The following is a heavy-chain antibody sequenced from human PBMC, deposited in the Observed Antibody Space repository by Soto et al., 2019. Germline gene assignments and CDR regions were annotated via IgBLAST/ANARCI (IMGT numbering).Heavy chain of an antibody. CDR1: GFTFSSYW. CDR2: IKQDGSEK. V-gene: IGHV3-7*05. D-gene: IGHD6-19*01. CDR3: ARAGTQWLALVGAYYGMDV. J-gene: IGHJ6*02. Sequence: GGSLRLSCAASGFTFSSYWMSWVRQAPGKGLEWVANIKQDGSEKYYVDSVKGRFTISRDNAKNSLYLQMNSLRAEDTAVYYCARAGTQWLALVGAYYGMDVWGQGTTVTVSS.